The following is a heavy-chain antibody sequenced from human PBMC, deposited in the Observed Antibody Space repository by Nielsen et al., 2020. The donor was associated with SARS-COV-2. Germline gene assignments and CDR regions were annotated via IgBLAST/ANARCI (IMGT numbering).Heavy chain of an antibody. D-gene: IGHD2-21*01. J-gene: IGHJ4*02. V-gene: IGHV4-30-4*01. Sequence: SETLSLTCTVSGGSISSGHYYWSWIRQPPGKGLEWIGYIYYSGSTYYNPSLKSRVTISVDTSKDQFSLRLNSVTAADTAVYYCAREKIGRLFDYWGQGTQVAVSS. CDR3: AREKIGRLFDY. CDR1: GGSISSGHYY. CDR2: IYYSGST.